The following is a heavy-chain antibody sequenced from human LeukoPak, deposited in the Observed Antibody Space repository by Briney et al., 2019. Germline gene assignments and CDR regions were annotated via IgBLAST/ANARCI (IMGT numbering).Heavy chain of an antibody. J-gene: IGHJ2*01. D-gene: IGHD4-17*01. V-gene: IGHV3-23*01. Sequence: RPGGSLRLSCAASGFTFSSYSMTWVRQAAGKGLEWVSGISGSGGTTYYADSVKGRFTISRDNSKNTLYLQMDSLRVEDTAVYYCAKGNSPEYGNWYFDLWGRGTLVTVSS. CDR2: ISGSGGTT. CDR1: GFTFSSYS. CDR3: AKGNSPEYGNWYFDL.